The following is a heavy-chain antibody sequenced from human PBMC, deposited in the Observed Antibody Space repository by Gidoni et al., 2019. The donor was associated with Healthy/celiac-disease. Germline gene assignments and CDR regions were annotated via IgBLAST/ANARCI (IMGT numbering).Heavy chain of an antibody. J-gene: IGHJ6*02. V-gene: IGHV3-33*01. CDR1: GFTFSSYG. CDR3: AREITYYDFWSGYYGMDV. CDR2: IWYDGSNK. Sequence: QVQLVESGGGVVQPGRSLRLSCAASGFTFSSYGMHWVRQAPGKGLEWVAVIWYDGSNKYYADSVKGRFTISRDNSKNTLYLQMNSLRAEDTAVYYCAREITYYDFWSGYYGMDVWGQGTTVTVSS. D-gene: IGHD3-3*01.